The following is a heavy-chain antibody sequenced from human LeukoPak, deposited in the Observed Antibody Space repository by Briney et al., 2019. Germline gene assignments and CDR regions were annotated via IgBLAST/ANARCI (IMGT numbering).Heavy chain of an antibody. CDR1: GFTFSSYS. D-gene: IGHD6-13*01. J-gene: IGHJ6*04. CDR2: ISSSNSYI. Sequence: GGSLRLSCAASGFTFSSYSMNWVRQAPGKGLEWVSSISSSNSYIYYADSVKGRFTISRDNAKNSLYLQMNSLRAEDTAVYYCARDVRYSSSLGVWGKGTTVTVSS. V-gene: IGHV3-21*01. CDR3: ARDVRYSSSLGV.